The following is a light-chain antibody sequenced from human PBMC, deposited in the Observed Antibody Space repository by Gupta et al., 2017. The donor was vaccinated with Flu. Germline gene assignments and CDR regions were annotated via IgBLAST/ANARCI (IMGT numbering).Light chain of an antibody. J-gene: IGKJ5*01. CDR3: QQDSSFPLT. V-gene: IGKV4-1*01. CDR1: KSVLFSTNNSYY. Sequence: PGESATIGGKYSKSVLFSTNNSYYVAWYQQKPGKDPKLLMYWASTRDAGVPYRFSGSGSGTEFTLTIKRLQTGDGAGYYCQQDSSFPLTFGQGTRMEIK. CDR2: WAS.